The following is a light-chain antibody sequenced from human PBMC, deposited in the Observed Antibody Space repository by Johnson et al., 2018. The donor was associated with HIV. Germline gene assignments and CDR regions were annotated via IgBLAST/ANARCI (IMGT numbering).Light chain of an antibody. CDR3: GTWDSSLSGV. Sequence: QSVLTQPPSVSAAPGQKVTIPCSGSSSNIGNNYASWYQQVPGTAPKLLIYDNHKRPSGIPDRFSGSKSGTSATLGITGLQTGDEANYYCGTWDSSLSGVFGTGTKVTVL. J-gene: IGLJ1*01. V-gene: IGLV1-51*01. CDR1: SSNIGNNY. CDR2: DNH.